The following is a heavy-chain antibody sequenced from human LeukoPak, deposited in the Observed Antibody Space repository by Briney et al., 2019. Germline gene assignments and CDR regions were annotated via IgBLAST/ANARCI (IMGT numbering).Heavy chain of an antibody. CDR2: ISYDGSNK. D-gene: IGHD3-10*01. CDR3: AKDHSGSGEIDY. CDR1: GFTFSSYG. J-gene: IGHJ4*02. Sequence: PGGSLRLSCAASGFTFSSYGMHWVRQAPGKGLEWVAVISYDGSNKYYADSVKGRFTISRDNSKNTLYLQMNSLRAEDTAVYYCAKDHSGSGEIDYWGQGTLVTVSS. V-gene: IGHV3-30*18.